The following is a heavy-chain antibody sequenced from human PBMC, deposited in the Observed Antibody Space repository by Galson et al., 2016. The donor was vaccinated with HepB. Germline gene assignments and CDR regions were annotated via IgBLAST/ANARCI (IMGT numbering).Heavy chain of an antibody. CDR2: IKQDGSEK. Sequence: SLRLSCAASGFTFSSYSMNWVRQAPGKGLEWVANIKQDGSEKYYVDSVKGRFTISRDNARNSMYLQMNSLRADDTAVYYCARAQWILARRAAYFDYWGQGILVTVSP. D-gene: IGHD5-18*01. J-gene: IGHJ4*02. CDR1: GFTFSSYS. V-gene: IGHV3-7*04. CDR3: ARAQWILARRAAYFDY.